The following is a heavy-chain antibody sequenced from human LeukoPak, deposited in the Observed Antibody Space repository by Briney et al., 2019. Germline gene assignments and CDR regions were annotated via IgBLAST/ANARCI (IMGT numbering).Heavy chain of an antibody. CDR1: GFTFSSYA. Sequence: GGSLRLSCAASGFTFSSYAMSWVRQAPGKGLEWVSAISGGGGSTFYADSVKARFTISRDNSKSTLYLQMNSLRADDTAVYYCARSGGWDGMDVWGQGTAVTVSS. J-gene: IGHJ6*02. CDR2: ISGGGGST. CDR3: ARSGGWDGMDV. D-gene: IGHD1-1*01. V-gene: IGHV3-23*01.